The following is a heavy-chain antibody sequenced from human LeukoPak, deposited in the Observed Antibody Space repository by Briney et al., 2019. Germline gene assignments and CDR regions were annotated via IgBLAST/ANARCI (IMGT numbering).Heavy chain of an antibody. D-gene: IGHD3-10*01. CDR3: ARDSYGSGSSLLNWFDP. V-gene: IGHV1-46*01. J-gene: IGHJ5*02. Sequence: ASVKVSCKASGYTFTSYYMHWVRQAPGQGLEWMGIINPSGGSTSYAQKFQGRVTMTRDTSTSTVYMELSSLRSEDTAVYYCARDSYGSGSSLLNWFDPWGQGTLVTVSS. CDR2: INPSGGST. CDR1: GYTFTSYY.